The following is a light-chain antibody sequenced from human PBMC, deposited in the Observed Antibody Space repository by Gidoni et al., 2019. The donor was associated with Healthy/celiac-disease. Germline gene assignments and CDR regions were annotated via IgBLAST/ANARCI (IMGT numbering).Light chain of an antibody. V-gene: IGKV1-39*01. Sequence: DIQMTQSPSSLSASVGDRVTITCRASQSISSYLNWYQQKQGKDPKLLIYAASSLQSGVPSRFSGSGSGTDFTLTISSLQPEDFATYYCQQSYSTSWTCGQGTKVEIK. CDR1: QSISSY. J-gene: IGKJ1*01. CDR3: QQSYSTSWT. CDR2: AAS.